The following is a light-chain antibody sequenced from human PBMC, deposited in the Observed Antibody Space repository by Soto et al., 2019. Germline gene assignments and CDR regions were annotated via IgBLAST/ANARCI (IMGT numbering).Light chain of an antibody. V-gene: IGKV3-20*01. J-gene: IGKJ2*01. CDR3: QQYGTSPYT. Sequence: EIVLTQSPGTLSLSPGERATLSCRASQSISSNHLAWYQQKPGQAPRLLMYGASRRATGIPDRFSGSGSGTDFTLTLRRLEPEDFAVYYCQQYGTSPYTFGQGTKLEIK. CDR1: QSISSNH. CDR2: GAS.